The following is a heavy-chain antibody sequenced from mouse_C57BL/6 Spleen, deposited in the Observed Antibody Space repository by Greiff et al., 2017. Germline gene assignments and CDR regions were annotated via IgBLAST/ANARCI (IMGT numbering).Heavy chain of an antibody. J-gene: IGHJ2*01. V-gene: IGHV1-42*01. CDR2: INPSTGGT. CDR1: GYSFPGYY. Sequence: VQLQQSGPELVKPGASVKISCKASGYSFPGYYMNWVKQSPEKSLEWIGEINPSTGGTTYNQKFKAKATLTVDKSSSTAYMQLKSLTSEDSAVYYCARNSYSNYFDYWGQGTTLTVSS. D-gene: IGHD2-5*01. CDR3: ARNSYSNYFDY.